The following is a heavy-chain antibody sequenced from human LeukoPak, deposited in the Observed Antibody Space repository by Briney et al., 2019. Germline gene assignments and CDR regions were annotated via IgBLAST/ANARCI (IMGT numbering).Heavy chain of an antibody. J-gene: IGHJ4*02. CDR2: IRHSGVDS. D-gene: IGHD2-15*01. CDR1: GFTFGDYA. Sequence: PGGSLRLSCTASGFTFGDYAMSWVRHLPGKGLEWVSGIRHSGVDSSYADSVKGRFTISRDNSKNMLYLQMNSLRDDDTGVYYCARDRRATPMYFFDFWGQGTPVTVSS. V-gene: IGHV3-23*01. CDR3: ARDRRATPMYFFDF.